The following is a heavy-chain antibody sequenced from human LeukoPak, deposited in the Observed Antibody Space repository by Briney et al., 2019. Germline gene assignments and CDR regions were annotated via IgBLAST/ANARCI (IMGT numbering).Heavy chain of an antibody. D-gene: IGHD3-22*01. J-gene: IGHJ4*02. CDR2: ISGSGGST. V-gene: IGHV3-23*01. CDR3: AKDGATYYYDSSGYYYYFDY. CDR1: GFTFSSYG. Sequence: GGSLRLSCAASGFTFSSYGMSWVRQAPGKGLEWVSAISGSGGSTYYADSVKGRFTISRDNSKNTLYLQMNSLRAEDTAVYYCAKDGATYYYDSSGYYYYFDYWGQGTLVTVSS.